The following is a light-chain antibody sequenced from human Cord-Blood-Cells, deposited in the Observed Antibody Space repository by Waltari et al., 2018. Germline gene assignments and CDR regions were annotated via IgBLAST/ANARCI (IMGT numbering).Light chain of an antibody. CDR1: SSNIGRNY. CDR3: AAWDDSLSGWV. CDR2: RNN. V-gene: IGLV1-47*01. Sequence: QSVLTQPPSASGTPGQRVTISCSGSSSNIGRNYVYWYQQLPGTAPKLLIYRNNQRPSGVPDRFSGSKSGTSASLAISGLRSEDEAVYYCAAWDDSLSGWVFGGGTKLTVL. J-gene: IGLJ3*02.